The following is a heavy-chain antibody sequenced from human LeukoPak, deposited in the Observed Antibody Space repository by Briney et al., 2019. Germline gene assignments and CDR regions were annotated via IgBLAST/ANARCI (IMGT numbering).Heavy chain of an antibody. Sequence: RSGGSLRLSCAASGFTFSSYSMNWVRQAPGKGLEWVSSISSSSSYIYYADSVKGRFTISRDNAKNSLYLQMNSLRAEDTAVYYCAKDLRWRQRFGEPYGCFQHWGQGTLVTVSS. D-gene: IGHD3-10*01. V-gene: IGHV3-21*01. J-gene: IGHJ1*01. CDR1: GFTFSSYS. CDR3: AKDLRWRQRFGEPYGCFQH. CDR2: ISSSSSYI.